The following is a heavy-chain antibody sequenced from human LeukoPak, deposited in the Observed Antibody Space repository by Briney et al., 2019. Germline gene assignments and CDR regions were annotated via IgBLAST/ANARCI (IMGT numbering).Heavy chain of an antibody. V-gene: IGHV4-31*03. J-gene: IGHJ5*02. Sequence: SETLSLTCTDSGGSISSGGYYWSWIRQHPGKGLEWIGYIYYSGSTYYNPSLKSRVTISVDTSKNQFSLKLSSETAADTAVYYCATFNGSYCSSTSCYVSDPWGQGTLVTVSS. CDR1: GGSISSGGYY. CDR2: IYYSGST. D-gene: IGHD2-2*01. CDR3: ATFNGSYCSSTSCYVSDP.